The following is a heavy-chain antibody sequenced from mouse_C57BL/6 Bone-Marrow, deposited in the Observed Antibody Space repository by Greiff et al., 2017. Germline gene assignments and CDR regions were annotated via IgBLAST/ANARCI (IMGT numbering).Heavy chain of an antibody. J-gene: IGHJ1*03. CDR3: AREGTRYFDV. V-gene: IGHV1-59*01. Sequence: QVQLQQPGAELVRPGPSVKLSCKASGYTFTSYWMHWVKQRPGQGLEWIGVIDPSDSYTNYNQKFKGKATLTVDTSSSTAYMQLSSLTSEDSAVYYCAREGTRYFDVWGTGTTVTVSS. D-gene: IGHD3-3*01. CDR1: GYTFTSYW. CDR2: IDPSDSYT.